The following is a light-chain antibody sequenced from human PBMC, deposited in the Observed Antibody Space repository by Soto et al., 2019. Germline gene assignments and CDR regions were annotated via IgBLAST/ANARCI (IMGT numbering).Light chain of an antibody. J-gene: IGKJ2*01. Sequence: DIQMTQSPSTLPASIGDRVTITCRASQSIGRNLAWYQQKPGRAPRLLIYDDSGLESGVPSRFDGSGSGTEFTLTINNLQPDDFASYYCQQYISHFFTFGQGTQLEIK. V-gene: IGKV1-5*01. CDR1: QSIGRN. CDR2: DDS. CDR3: QQYISHFFT.